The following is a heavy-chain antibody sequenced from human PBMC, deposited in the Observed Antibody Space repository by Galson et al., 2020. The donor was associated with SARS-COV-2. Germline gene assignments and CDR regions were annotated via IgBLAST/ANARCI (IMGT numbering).Heavy chain of an antibody. D-gene: IGHD3-10*01. V-gene: IGHV1-2*02. CDR3: ARVGTYGSGSFYYYYYGMDV. CDR2: INPNSGGT. CDR1: GYTFTGYY. J-gene: IGHJ6*02. Sequence: ASVQVSCKASGYTFTGYYMHWVRQAPAQGLEWMGWINPNSGGTHYAQKLQGRVTMPRDTSISTAYMELSRLRSDHTAVYYCARVGTYGSGSFYYYYYGMDVWGQGTTVTVSS.